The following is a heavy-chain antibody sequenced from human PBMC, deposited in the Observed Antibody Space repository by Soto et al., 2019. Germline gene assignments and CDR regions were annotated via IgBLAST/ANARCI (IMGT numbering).Heavy chain of an antibody. CDR2: IKSKTDGGTT. D-gene: IGHD6-13*01. Sequence: EVQLVESGGALVKPGGSLRLSCAASGFTFSNAWMSWVRQAPGKGLEWVGRIKSKTDGGTTDYAAAVEGRFTISREDSKNTVYLQMDSLKTEDTAVYDCATKRTGITTVAPGYWGQGTLVTVSS. CDR3: ATKRTGITTVAPGY. CDR1: GFTFSNAW. J-gene: IGHJ4*02. V-gene: IGHV3-15*02.